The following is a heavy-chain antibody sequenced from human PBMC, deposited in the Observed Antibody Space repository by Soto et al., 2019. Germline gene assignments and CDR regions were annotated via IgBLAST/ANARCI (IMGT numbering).Heavy chain of an antibody. V-gene: IGHV1-69*02. CDR2: IIPILGIA. D-gene: IGHD6-6*01. CDR3: ARGISSSSYYYYMDV. J-gene: IGHJ6*03. CDR1: GGTFSSYT. Sequence: QVQLVQSGAEVKKPGSSVKVSCKASGGTFSSYTISWVRQAPGQGLEWMGRIIPILGIANYAQKFQGRVTITADKSTSTAYMELSSLRSEDTAVYYCARGISSSSYYYYMDVWGKGTTVTVSS.